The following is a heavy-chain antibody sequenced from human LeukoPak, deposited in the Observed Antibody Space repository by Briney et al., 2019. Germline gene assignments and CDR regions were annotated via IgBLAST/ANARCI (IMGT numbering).Heavy chain of an antibody. CDR3: ARVHGSYWVDI. V-gene: IGHV3-48*01. Sequence: GGSLRLSCAASGFTFSGYSMNWVRQAPGKGLEWVSYITSSSSAIYYADSVKGRFTISRDNAKNSLYLQMNSLRAEDTAVYYCARVHGSYWVDIWGRGTLVSVSS. CDR2: ITSSSSAI. J-gene: IGHJ3*02. CDR1: GFTFSGYS. D-gene: IGHD1-26*01.